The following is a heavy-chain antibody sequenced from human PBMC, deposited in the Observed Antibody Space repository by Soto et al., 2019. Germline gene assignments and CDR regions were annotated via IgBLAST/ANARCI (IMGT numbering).Heavy chain of an antibody. CDR2: INPSGGST. J-gene: IGHJ5*02. CDR3: ARDHLTMVRGVIRNWFEP. Sequence: GASVKVSCKASGYTFTSYYMHWVRQAPGQGLEWMGIINPSGGSTSYAQKFQGRVTMTRDTSTSTVYMELSSLRSEDTAVYYCARDHLTMVRGVIRNWFEPWGQGTLVTVSS. CDR1: GYTFTSYY. D-gene: IGHD3-10*01. V-gene: IGHV1-46*03.